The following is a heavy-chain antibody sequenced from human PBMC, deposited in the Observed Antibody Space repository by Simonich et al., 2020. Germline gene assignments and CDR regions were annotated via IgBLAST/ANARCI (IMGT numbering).Heavy chain of an antibody. CDR3: ARARGDSSSWYFDY. D-gene: IGHD6-13*01. CDR1: GFTFSSYR. V-gene: IGHV3-21*01. CDR2: ISSSRSYI. J-gene: IGHJ4*02. Sequence: EVQLVESGGGLVKPGGSLRLSCAASGFTFSSYRMNWIRQAPGKGMEWDSTISSSRSYIYYADSVKGRFTITRDNAKNSLYLQMNSLRAEDTAVYYCARARGDSSSWYFDYWGQGTLVTVSS.